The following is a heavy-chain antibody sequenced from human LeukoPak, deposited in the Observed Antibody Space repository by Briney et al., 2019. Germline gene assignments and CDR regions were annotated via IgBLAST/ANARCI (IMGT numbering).Heavy chain of an antibody. CDR3: ASRSSSWSFDY. D-gene: IGHD6-13*01. CDR2: IYHTGST. V-gene: IGHV4-38-2*02. J-gene: IGHJ4*02. Sequence: SETLSLTCTVSGYSISSGYYWGWIRQTPGKGLEWIGSIYHTGSTSYNPSLKGRVTISVDTSKNQFSLKLSSVTAADTAVYYCASRSSSWSFDYWGQGTLVTVSS. CDR1: GYSISSGYY.